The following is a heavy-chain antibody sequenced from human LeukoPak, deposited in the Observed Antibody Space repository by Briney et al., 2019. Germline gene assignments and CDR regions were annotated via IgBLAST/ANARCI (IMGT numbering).Heavy chain of an antibody. CDR2: KNPTSGRT. J-gene: IGHJ6*02. Sequence: ASVKVSCKASGYTFTSYDINWVRQATGQGLEWMGWKNPTSGRTGFAQSFQGRLTMTTDTSTSTAYMELSSLTSEDTAVYYCARGSVKTHGMDVWGQGTTVTVSS. CDR1: GYTFTSYD. CDR3: ARGSVKTHGMDV. V-gene: IGHV1-8*01.